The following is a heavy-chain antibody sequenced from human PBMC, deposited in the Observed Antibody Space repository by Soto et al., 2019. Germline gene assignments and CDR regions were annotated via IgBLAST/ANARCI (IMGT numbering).Heavy chain of an antibody. V-gene: IGHV3-15*01. CDR1: GFTFSNAW. D-gene: IGHD3-3*01. CDR3: KGDSYYDFWSGYSSWFDP. Sequence: GGSLRLSCSASGFTFSNAWMSWVRQAPGKGLEWVGRIKSKTDGGTPDYAAPVIGRFIISRDDSKNTLYLQMNSLKTEDTAVYYCKGDSYYDFWSGYSSWFDPWGQGTLVTVS. J-gene: IGHJ5*02. CDR2: IKSKTDGGTP.